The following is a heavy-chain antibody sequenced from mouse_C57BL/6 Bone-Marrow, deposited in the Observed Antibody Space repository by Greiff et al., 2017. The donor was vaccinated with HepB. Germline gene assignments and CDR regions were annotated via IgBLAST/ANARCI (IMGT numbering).Heavy chain of an antibody. J-gene: IGHJ2*01. CDR2: IYPGGGYT. D-gene: IGHD3-2*02. V-gene: IGHV1-63*01. CDR1: GYTFTNYW. Sequence: QVQLQQSGAELVRPGTSVKRSCKASGYTFTNYWIGWAKQRPGHGLEWIGDIYPGGGYTNYNEKFKGKATLTADKSSSPAYMQFISLTSEDSAIYSCARRLLRLLGFDYWGQGTTLPVSS. CDR3: ARRLLRLLGFDY.